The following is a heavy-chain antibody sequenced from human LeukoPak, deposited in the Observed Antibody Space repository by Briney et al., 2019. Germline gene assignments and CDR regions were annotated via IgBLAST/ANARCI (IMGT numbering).Heavy chain of an antibody. CDR2: IYTSGST. Sequence: SETLSLTCTVSGGSISSGSYYWSWIRQPAGKGLEWIGRIYTSGSTNYNPSLKSRVTMSVDTSKNQFSLKLSSVTAADTAVYHCARAPLRYSSYYMDVWGKGTPVTVSS. CDR1: GGSISSGSYY. J-gene: IGHJ6*03. CDR3: ARAPLRYSSYYMDV. V-gene: IGHV4-61*02.